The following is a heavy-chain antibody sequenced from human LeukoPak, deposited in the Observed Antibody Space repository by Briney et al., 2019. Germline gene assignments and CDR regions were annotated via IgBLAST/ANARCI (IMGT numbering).Heavy chain of an antibody. CDR3: AAYASVAGPLSYYYYGMDV. CDR2: IWYDGGNK. CDR1: GFTFSNYG. V-gene: IGHV3-33*01. J-gene: IGHJ6*02. Sequence: GGSLRLSCAASGFTFSNYGMHWVRQAPGKGLEWVAVIWYDGGNKYYADSVKGRFTISRDNSKNTLYLQMNSLRAEDTAVYYCAAYASVAGPLSYYYYGMDVWGQGTTVTVSS. D-gene: IGHD6-19*01.